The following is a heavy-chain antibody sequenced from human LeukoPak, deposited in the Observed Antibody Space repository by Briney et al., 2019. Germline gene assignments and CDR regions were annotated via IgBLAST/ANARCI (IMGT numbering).Heavy chain of an antibody. CDR3: ARDGYLDY. D-gene: IGHD5-18*01. CDR1: GSTFSEYW. V-gene: IGHV3-7*05. Sequence: GESLRLSCAASGSTFSEYWMAWVRQAPGRGLEWVAHIKRDGSDKNYVDPVKGRFTISRDNAKNSVYLQMNSLRAEDTATYYCARDGYLDYWGQGTLVTVSS. CDR2: IKRDGSDK. J-gene: IGHJ4*02.